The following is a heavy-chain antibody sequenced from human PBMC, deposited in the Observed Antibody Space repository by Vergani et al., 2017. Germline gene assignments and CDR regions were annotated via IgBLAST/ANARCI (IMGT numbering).Heavy chain of an antibody. J-gene: IGHJ6*03. D-gene: IGHD2-2*02. V-gene: IGHV1-58*02. CDR1: GFTFTSSA. CDR3: AADAGGYCSSTSCYKGYYYYMDV. CDR2: IVVGSGNT. Sequence: QLVQSGAEVKKPGASVKVSCKASGFTFTSSAMQWVRQARGQRLEWIGWIVVGSGNTNYAQKFQERVTITRDMSTSTAYMELSSLRSEDTAVYYCAADAGGYCSSTSCYKGYYYYMDVWGKGTTVTVSS.